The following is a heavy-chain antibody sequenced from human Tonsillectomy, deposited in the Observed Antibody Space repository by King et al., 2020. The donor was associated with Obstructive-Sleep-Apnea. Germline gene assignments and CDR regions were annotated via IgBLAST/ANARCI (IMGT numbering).Heavy chain of an antibody. V-gene: IGHV5-51*01. D-gene: IGHD7-27*01. CDR3: ARGPRTGDAFDY. J-gene: IGHJ4*02. CDR2: IYPGDSDT. Sequence: QLVQSGAEVKKPGECLKISCKGSGYTFSIYWIGSVRQMPGKGLEWMGIIYPGDSDTRYSPSFRGHVTISADKSLSTAYLQWSSLKASDTDMYYCARGPRTGDAFDYWGQGTLVTVSS. CDR1: GYTFSIYW.